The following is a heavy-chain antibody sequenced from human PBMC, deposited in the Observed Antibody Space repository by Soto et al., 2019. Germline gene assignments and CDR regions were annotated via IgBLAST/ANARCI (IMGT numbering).Heavy chain of an antibody. CDR3: ASVTATATRAHCDY. D-gene: IGHD2-15*01. V-gene: IGHV1-69*02. Sequence: QVQLVQSGAEVKKPGSSVKVSCKASGGTFSSYTISWVRQAPGQGLEWMGRIIPILGIANYAQKFQGRVTITGGKSTSLVYTGLSSSRYQGAAVYYCASVTATATRAHCDYWGQGSMVNVSS. CDR1: GGTFSSYT. J-gene: IGHJ4*02. CDR2: IIPILGIA.